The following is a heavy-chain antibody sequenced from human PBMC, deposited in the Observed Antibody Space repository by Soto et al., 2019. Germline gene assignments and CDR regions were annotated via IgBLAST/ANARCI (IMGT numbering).Heavy chain of an antibody. V-gene: IGHV3-30*18. CDR1: GFTFNNSG. J-gene: IGHJ6*02. D-gene: IGHD5-12*01. CDR3: VKDRVPGAYGNYYGMDV. Sequence: LRLSCRVSGFTFNNSGMHWVRQAPGKGLEWMAVISYDGSDKYYADSVKGRVIISRDNSKNTLNLEMNSLRAEDTAIYYCVKDRVPGAYGNYYGMDVWGQGTTVTVSS. CDR2: ISYDGSDK.